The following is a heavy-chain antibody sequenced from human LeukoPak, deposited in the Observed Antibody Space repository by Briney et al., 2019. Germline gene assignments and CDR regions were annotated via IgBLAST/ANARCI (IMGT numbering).Heavy chain of an antibody. CDR3: ARLSLKVLEWSPTKGKETHYFDY. Sequence: SETLSLTCAVSGGSISSSHWWSWVRRPPGEGLEWIGQIYHSGSTNYNPSLKSRVTILVDRSKNQFSLKLNSVTAADTAVYYCARLSLKVLEWSPTKGKETHYFDYWGQGTLVTVS. D-gene: IGHD3-3*01. J-gene: IGHJ4*02. V-gene: IGHV4-4*02. CDR2: IYHSGST. CDR1: GGSISSSHW.